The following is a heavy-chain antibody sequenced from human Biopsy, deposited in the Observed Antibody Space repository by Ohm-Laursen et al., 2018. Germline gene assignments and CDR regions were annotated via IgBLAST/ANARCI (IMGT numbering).Heavy chain of an antibody. CDR2: NFKGGNN. CDR1: GYSMSSDYR. Sequence: SDTLSLTCAVSGYSMSSDYRWGWIRPAPGKTLEWLGNNFKGGNNHYNPLLRRRLINSINTPKNQFSLMVKSVSGADKGVYFCARVGSGWAPFDKWGPGTLVTVSS. V-gene: IGHV4-38-2*01. D-gene: IGHD6-19*01. CDR3: ARVGSGWAPFDK. J-gene: IGHJ4*02.